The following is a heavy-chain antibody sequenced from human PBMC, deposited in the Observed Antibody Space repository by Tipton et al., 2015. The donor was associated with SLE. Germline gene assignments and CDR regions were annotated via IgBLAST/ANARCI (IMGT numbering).Heavy chain of an antibody. V-gene: IGHV3-9*01. CDR1: GFTFDDYA. J-gene: IGHJ6*02. CDR3: AKDGTGRLLFGYYYYYGIDV. Sequence: SLRLSCAASGFTFDDYAMHWVRQAPGKGLEWVSGISWNSGSIGYADSVKGRFTISRDNAKNSLYLQMNSLRAEDTALYYCAKDGTGRLLFGYYYYYGIDVWGQGTTVTVSS. CDR2: ISWNSGSI. D-gene: IGHD2-21*01.